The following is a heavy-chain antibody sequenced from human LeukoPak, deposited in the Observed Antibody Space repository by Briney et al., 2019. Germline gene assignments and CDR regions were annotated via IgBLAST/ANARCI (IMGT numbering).Heavy chain of an antibody. Sequence: SETLSLTCTVSGGSISDHYWSWIRQPPGKGLEYLWYIHYSGSTDSSPSLKSRVTISVDTSKNQFSLRLSSVTAAGTAVYYCAKFGNYPVHVSYSFYYLDVWGKGTTVTVSS. V-gene: IGHV4-59*11. CDR1: GGSISDHY. J-gene: IGHJ6*03. CDR3: AKFGNYPVHVSYSFYYLDV. CDR2: IHYSGST. D-gene: IGHD1-7*01.